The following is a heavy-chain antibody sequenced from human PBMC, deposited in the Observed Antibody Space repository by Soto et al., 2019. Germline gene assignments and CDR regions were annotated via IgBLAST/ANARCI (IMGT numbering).Heavy chain of an antibody. CDR1: GCSISSYY. D-gene: IGHD3-16*01. CDR3: ARHGGVGGGYGPPKTSSSYYTMGV. Sequence: SETLSLTCTVSGCSISSYYWSWIRQPPGKGLEWIGYIYYSGSTNYNPSLKSRVTISVDTSKNQFSLKLSSVTAADTAVYYCARHGGVGGGYGPPKTSSSYYTMGVWGKGTRVP. V-gene: IGHV4-59*08. J-gene: IGHJ6*03. CDR2: IYYSGST.